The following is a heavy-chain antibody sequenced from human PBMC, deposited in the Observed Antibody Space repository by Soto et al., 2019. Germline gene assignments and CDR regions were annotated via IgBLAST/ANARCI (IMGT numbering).Heavy chain of an antibody. CDR2: IWYDGSDK. J-gene: IGHJ1*01. Sequence: QVQLVESGGGVVQPGRSLRLSCAASGFTFSSYAMHWVRRAPGKGLGWVAIIWYDGSDKYYADYVKGRFTISRDNSKNNLYLPMNSLRAEDTAVYYCARSRCYELDSWGQGTLVTVSS. V-gene: IGHV3-33*01. D-gene: IGHD2-15*01. CDR1: GFTFSSYA. CDR3: ARSRCYELDS.